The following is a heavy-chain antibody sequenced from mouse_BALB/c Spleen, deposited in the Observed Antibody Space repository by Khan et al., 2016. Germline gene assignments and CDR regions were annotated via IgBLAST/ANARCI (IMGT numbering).Heavy chain of an antibody. D-gene: IGHD2-4*01. CDR1: GFTFSDYY. CDR2: ISDGGSYT. CDR3: AREGLRRGFAY. J-gene: IGHJ3*01. Sequence: EVELVESGGGLMKPGGSLKLSCAASGFTFSDYYMYWVRQTPEKRLEWVATISDGGSYTYYPDSVKGRFTISRDNAKNNLYLQMSRLKSEDTAMYYCAREGLRRGFAYWGQGTLVTVSA. V-gene: IGHV5-4*02.